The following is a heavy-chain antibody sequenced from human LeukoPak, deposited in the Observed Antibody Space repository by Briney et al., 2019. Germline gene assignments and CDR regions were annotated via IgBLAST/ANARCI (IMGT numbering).Heavy chain of an antibody. D-gene: IGHD1-26*01. Sequence: PGGSLRLSCAASGFTVSSNYMSWVRQAPGKGLEWVSVIYSGGSTYYADSVKGRFTISRDNSKNTLYLQMNSLRAEDTAVYYCASPLRGELPLTPCYYYGMDVWGQGTTVTVSS. CDR2: IYSGGST. CDR1: GFTVSSNY. V-gene: IGHV3-53*01. J-gene: IGHJ6*02. CDR3: ASPLRGELPLTPCYYYGMDV.